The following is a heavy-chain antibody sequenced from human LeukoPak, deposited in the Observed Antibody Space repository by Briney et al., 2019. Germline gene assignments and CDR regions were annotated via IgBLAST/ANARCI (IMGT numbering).Heavy chain of an antibody. V-gene: IGHV4-39*07. CDR3: ARGLRTFDY. D-gene: IGHD5/OR15-5a*01. CDR1: GGSISSSSYY. Sequence: SETLSLTCTVSGGSISSSSYYWGWIRQPPGKGLEWIGSIYYSGSTYYDPSLKSRVTISVDTSKNQFSLKLSSVTAADTAVYYCARGLRTFDYWGQGTLVTVSS. J-gene: IGHJ4*02. CDR2: IYYSGST.